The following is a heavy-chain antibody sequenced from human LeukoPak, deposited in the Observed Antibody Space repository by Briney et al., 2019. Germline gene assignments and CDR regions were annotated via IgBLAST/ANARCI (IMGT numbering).Heavy chain of an antibody. CDR3: ARDYFSRAALLGYFDL. Sequence: GGSLRLSCAASGFTFSNYWMNWVRQAPGKGLQWVANINRDGREEYYVDSVKGRFTISRDNAKNSLSLQMSSLRAEDTAVYYCARDYFSRAALLGYFDLWGRGTLVTVSS. CDR1: GFTFSNYW. CDR2: INRDGREE. D-gene: IGHD2-15*01. V-gene: IGHV3-7*01. J-gene: IGHJ2*01.